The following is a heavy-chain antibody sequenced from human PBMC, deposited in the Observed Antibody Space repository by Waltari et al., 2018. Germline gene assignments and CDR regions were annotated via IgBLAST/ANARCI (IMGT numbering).Heavy chain of an antibody. CDR1: GYTFTSYD. D-gene: IGHD6-13*01. J-gene: IGHJ6*02. Sequence: QVQLVQSGAEVKKPGASVKVSCKASGYTFTSYDINWVRQATGQGLEWMGWMNPNSGNTGYAQKFQGRVTITRNTSISTAYMELSSLRSEDTAVYYCARSRRYRAAAGLGDYYYYYGMDVWGQGP. CDR3: ARSRRYRAAAGLGDYYYYYGMDV. V-gene: IGHV1-8*03. CDR2: MNPNSGNT.